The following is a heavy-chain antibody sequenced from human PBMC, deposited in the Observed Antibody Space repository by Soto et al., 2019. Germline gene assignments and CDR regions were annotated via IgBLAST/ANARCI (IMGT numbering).Heavy chain of an antibody. J-gene: IGHJ6*02. V-gene: IGHV1-69*01. CDR1: GGTFGSYA. CDR2: IIPIPGTA. Sequence: QVQLVQSGAEVKKPGSSVKVSCKASGGTFGSYAISWVRQAPGQGLEWMGGIIPIPGTANYAQKFQGRVRIAADESTSTACMELSSLRSEDTAVYYCARSQGSSTSLEIYDYYDYGMDVWGQGTTVTVSS. CDR3: ARSQGSSTSLEIYDYYDYGMDV. D-gene: IGHD2-2*01.